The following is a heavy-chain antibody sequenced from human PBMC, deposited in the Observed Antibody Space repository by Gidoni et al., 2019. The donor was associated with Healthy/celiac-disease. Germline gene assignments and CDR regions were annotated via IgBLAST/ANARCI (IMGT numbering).Heavy chain of an antibody. CDR3: AKGTTIFGVVIRGHMDV. V-gene: IGHV3-30*02. CDR2: IRYDGTNK. CDR1: GFPFRGYG. Sequence: QVQVVESGGGVVQPGGSLRLSCAASGFPFRGYGMHWARQAAGKGLEWVAFIRYDGTNKYYADSVKGRFTISRDNSKNTLYLQMNSLRVEDTAVYYCAKGTTIFGVVIRGHMDVWGQGTTVTVSS. D-gene: IGHD3-3*01. J-gene: IGHJ6*02.